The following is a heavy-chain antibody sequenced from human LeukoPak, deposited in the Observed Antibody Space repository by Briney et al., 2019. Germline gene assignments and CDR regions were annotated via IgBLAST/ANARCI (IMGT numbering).Heavy chain of an antibody. CDR3: VRKGGSDGWGAFDI. D-gene: IGHD5-24*01. V-gene: IGHV3-23*01. CDR2: IRQSGDIT. CDR1: EFTFSNYV. Sequence: GGSLRLSCAASEFTFSNYVMNWVRQAPGKGLEWVSSIRQSGDITYYADSVKGRFTISRDNSKNTLSLQMNSLSREDTAIYYCVRKGGSDGWGAFDIWGQGTVVTVSS. J-gene: IGHJ3*02.